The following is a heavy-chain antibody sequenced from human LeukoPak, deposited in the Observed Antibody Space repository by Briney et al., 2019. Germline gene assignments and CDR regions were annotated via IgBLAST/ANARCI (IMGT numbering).Heavy chain of an antibody. CDR3: AREAYYYDSYFDY. Sequence: GGSLRLSCAASGFTFSNYGMNWVRQAPGKGLEWVSYISSSSSSKYYADSVKGRFTISRDNAKNSLYLQMNSLRAEDTAVYYCAREAYYYDSYFDYWGQGTLVTVSS. J-gene: IGHJ4*02. D-gene: IGHD3-22*01. V-gene: IGHV3-48*04. CDR2: ISSSSSSK. CDR1: GFTFSNYG.